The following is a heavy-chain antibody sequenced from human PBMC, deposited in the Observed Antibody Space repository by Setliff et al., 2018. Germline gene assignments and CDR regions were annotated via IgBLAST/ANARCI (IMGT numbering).Heavy chain of an antibody. CDR3: ARDNTLFGVVITGSWFDP. J-gene: IGHJ5*02. Sequence: TGGSLRLSCAASGFVVSNNELSWVRQAPGKGLEWVSSISGSSGYKYYADSLKGRFTISRDNAKSSLYLQVDSLRAEDTAVYYCARDNTLFGVVITGSWFDPWGQGTLVTVSS. V-gene: IGHV3-21*01. CDR1: GFVVSNNE. D-gene: IGHD3-3*01. CDR2: ISGSSGYK.